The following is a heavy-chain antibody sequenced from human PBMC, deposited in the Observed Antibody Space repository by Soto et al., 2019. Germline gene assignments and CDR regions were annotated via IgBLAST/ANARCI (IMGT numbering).Heavy chain of an antibody. Sequence: GGSLRLSCAASGFTFSSYAMHWVRQAPGKGLEWVAVISYDGSNKYYADSVKGRFTISRDNSKNTLYLQMNSLRAEDTAVHYCAREGDEQQLVGAYYYYGMDVWGQGTTVTVSS. V-gene: IGHV3-30-3*01. CDR3: AREGDEQQLVGAYYYYGMDV. CDR2: ISYDGSNK. D-gene: IGHD6-13*01. J-gene: IGHJ6*02. CDR1: GFTFSSYA.